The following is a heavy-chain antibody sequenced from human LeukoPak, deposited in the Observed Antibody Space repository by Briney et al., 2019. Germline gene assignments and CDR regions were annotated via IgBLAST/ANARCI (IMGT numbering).Heavy chain of an antibody. CDR2: MNPNSGNT. J-gene: IGHJ3*02. CDR3: ATTTAMVTGAFDI. Sequence: GASVKVSCKASGYTFTSYDINWVRQATGQGLEWMGWMNPNSGNTGYAQKFQGRVTMTRNTSISTAYMELSSLRSEDTAVYYCATTTAMVTGAFDIWGQGAMVTVSS. D-gene: IGHD5-18*01. V-gene: IGHV1-8*01. CDR1: GYTFTSYD.